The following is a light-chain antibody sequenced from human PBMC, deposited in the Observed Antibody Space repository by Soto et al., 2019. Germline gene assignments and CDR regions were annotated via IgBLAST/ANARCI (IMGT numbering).Light chain of an antibody. CDR3: QQNYGPRIT. V-gene: IGKV3D-15*02. J-gene: IGKJ5*01. Sequence: ETGMMQVPATLSLSPGERVTLSSRATQSVSQSITTNLARYQQTPGQAPRLLIFDASARAVDIPGRFSGSKSGTEFTLTISSLQPEDVATYYCQQNYGPRITFGQGTRLEIK. CDR1: QSITTN. CDR2: DAS.